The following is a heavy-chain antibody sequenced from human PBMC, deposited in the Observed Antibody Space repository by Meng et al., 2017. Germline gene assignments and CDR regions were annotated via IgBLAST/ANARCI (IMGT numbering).Heavy chain of an antibody. J-gene: IGHJ4*02. Sequence: SGPTLVKPTETLTLTCTVSGFSLSNARMGVSWIRQPPGKALEWLAHIFSNDEKSYSTSLKSRLTISKDTSKSQVVLTMTNMDPVDTATYYCAHSGGIVGATLFDYWGQGTLVTVSS. CDR3: AHSGGIVGATLFDY. CDR1: GFSLSNARMG. D-gene: IGHD1-26*01. V-gene: IGHV2-26*01. CDR2: IFSNDEK.